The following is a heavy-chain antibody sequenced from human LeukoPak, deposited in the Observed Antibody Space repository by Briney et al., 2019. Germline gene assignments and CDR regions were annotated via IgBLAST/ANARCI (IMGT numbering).Heavy chain of an antibody. CDR1: GYTFTGYY. D-gene: IGHD2-8*01. Sequence: ASVKVSCKASGYTFTGYYMHWVRQAPGQGLEWMGGIIPIFGTANYAQKFQGRVTITRNTSISTAYMELSSLRSEDTAVYYCARGMGVCLDWGQGTLVTVSS. CDR3: ARGMGVCLD. J-gene: IGHJ4*02. CDR2: IIPIFGTA. V-gene: IGHV1-8*03.